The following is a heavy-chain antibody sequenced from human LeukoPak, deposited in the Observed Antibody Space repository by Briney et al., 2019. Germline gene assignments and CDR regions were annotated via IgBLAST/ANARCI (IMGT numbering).Heavy chain of an antibody. CDR3: ARNPRFGELAWFDP. Sequence: ASVKVSCKASGYTFTGYYMHWVRQAPGQGLEWMGWINPNSGGTNYAQKFQGRVTMTRDTSISTASMELSRLRSDDTAVYYCARNPRFGELAWFDPWGQGTLVTVSS. J-gene: IGHJ5*02. D-gene: IGHD3-10*01. CDR1: GYTFTGYY. CDR2: INPNSGGT. V-gene: IGHV1-2*02.